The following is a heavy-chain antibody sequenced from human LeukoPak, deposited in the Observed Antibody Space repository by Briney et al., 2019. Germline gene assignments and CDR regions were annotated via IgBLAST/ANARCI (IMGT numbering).Heavy chain of an antibody. V-gene: IGHV4-31*03. J-gene: IGHJ4*02. CDR1: GGSISSGGYY. Sequence: SETLSLTCTVSGGSISSGGYYWSWIRQHPGKGLEWIGYIYYSGSTYYNPSLKSRVTTSVDTSKNQFSLKLSSVTAADTAVYYCAECRDGYKFDYWGQRTLVTVSS. CDR3: AECRDGYKFDY. CDR2: IYYSGST. D-gene: IGHD5-24*01.